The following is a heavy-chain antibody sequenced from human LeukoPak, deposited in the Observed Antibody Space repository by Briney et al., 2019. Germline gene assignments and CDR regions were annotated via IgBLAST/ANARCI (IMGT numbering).Heavy chain of an antibody. Sequence: SETLSLTCTVSGGSISSYYWSWIRQPPGKGLEWIRYIYYSGSTNYNPSLKSRVTISVDTSKNQFSLKLSSVTAADTAVYYCARVLNARGYSGYDPYYYYGMDVWAQGTTVTVSS. J-gene: IGHJ6*02. CDR3: ARVLNARGYSGYDPYYYYGMDV. V-gene: IGHV4-59*01. CDR2: IYYSGST. D-gene: IGHD5-12*01. CDR1: GGSISSYY.